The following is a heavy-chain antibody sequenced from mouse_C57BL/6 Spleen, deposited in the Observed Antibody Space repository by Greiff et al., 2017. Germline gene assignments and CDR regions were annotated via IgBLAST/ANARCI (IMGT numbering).Heavy chain of an antibody. V-gene: IGHV1-55*01. D-gene: IGHD4-1*01. CDR3: ARGRTGTIMDY. CDR1: GYTFTSYW. J-gene: IGHJ4*01. Sequence: QVQLKQSGAELVKPGASVKMSCKASGYTFTSYWITWVKQRPGQGLEWIGDIYPGSGSTNYNEKFKSKATLTVDTSSSTAYMQLSSLTSEDSAVYYCARGRTGTIMDYWGQGTSVTVSS. CDR2: IYPGSGST.